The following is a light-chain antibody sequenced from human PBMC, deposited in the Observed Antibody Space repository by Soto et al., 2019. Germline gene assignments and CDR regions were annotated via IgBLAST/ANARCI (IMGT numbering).Light chain of an antibody. J-gene: IGKJ1*01. CDR3: QQYNSYS. CDR1: QSLSSKY. V-gene: IGKV3-20*01. CDR2: GAS. Sequence: EVVLSQSPGILSLSPGERATLSCRASQSLSSKYLAWYQQKPGQAPRLLIYGASTRATDMPGRFSGRGAGAEFTLTISSLQPDDFATYYCQQYNSYSFGQGTKVDIK.